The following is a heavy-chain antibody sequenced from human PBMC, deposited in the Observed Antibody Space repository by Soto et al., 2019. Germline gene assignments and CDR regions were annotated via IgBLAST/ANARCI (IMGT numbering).Heavy chain of an antibody. CDR3: TRALSTRPDFDY. CDR2: INPDSGGT. V-gene: IGHV1-2*04. D-gene: IGHD3-16*02. Sequence: QVQLVQSGAEVKKPGASVKVPCKASGYTFTDYYMHWVRQAPGQGLEWMGWINPDSGGTDYAQRFQDWVTLTSDTSISTAYMELRNLKSDDTAVYYCTRALSTRPDFDYWGQGTLVTVSA. J-gene: IGHJ4*02. CDR1: GYTFTDYY.